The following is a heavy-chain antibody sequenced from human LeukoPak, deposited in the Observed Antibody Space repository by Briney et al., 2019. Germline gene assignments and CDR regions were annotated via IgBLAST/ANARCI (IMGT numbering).Heavy chain of an antibody. J-gene: IGHJ5*02. CDR2: IYYSGST. CDR3: ARVGGDYYDSSGYYPPIDP. Sequence: SETLSLTXTVSGGSISSGDYYWSWICQPPGKGLEWIGYIYYSGSTYYNPSLKSRVTISVDTSKNQFSLKLSSVTAADTAVYYCARVGGDYYDSSGYYPPIDPWGQGTLVTVSS. CDR1: GGSISSGDYY. V-gene: IGHV4-30-4*08. D-gene: IGHD3-22*01.